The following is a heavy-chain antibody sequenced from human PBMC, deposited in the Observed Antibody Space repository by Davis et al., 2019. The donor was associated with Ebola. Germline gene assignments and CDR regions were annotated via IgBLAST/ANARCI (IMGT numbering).Heavy chain of an antibody. CDR2: INSDGSST. V-gene: IGHV3-74*01. D-gene: IGHD2-15*01. Sequence: GESLKISCAASGFTFSSYWMHWVRQAPGKGLVWVSRINSDGSSTSYADSVKGRFTISRDNAKNTLYVQMNNLRAEDTAVYYCARGNRYCSGDTCANWLDPWGQGTLVTVSS. CDR1: GFTFSSYW. CDR3: ARGNRYCSGDTCANWLDP. J-gene: IGHJ5*02.